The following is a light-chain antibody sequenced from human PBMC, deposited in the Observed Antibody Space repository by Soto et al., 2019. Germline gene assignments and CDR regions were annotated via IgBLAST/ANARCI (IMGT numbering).Light chain of an antibody. J-gene: IGLJ1*01. CDR3: TSYTSYSTLDV. V-gene: IGLV2-14*01. CDR2: EVS. CDR1: SSDVGGYNY. Sequence: QSALTQPASVSGSPGQSITISCTGTSSDVGGYNYVSWYQQHPDKAPKLMIYEVSNRPSGGSNRFSGSKSGHTASLTISGLQSEDEADYFCTSYTSYSTLDVFGTGTKVTVL.